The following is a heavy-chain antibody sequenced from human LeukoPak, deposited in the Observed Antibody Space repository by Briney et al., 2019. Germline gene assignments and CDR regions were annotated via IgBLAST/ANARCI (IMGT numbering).Heavy chain of an antibody. CDR3: AREWELRSRGMDV. J-gene: IGHJ3*01. CDR2: VHSSERT. CDR1: GGSISSYH. D-gene: IGHD1-26*01. V-gene: IGHV4-4*07. Sequence: SETLSLTCTVSGGSISSYHWSWIRQPAGKGLEWIGRVHSSERTNYNPSFKSRSTMSVDTSKNQFSLNLTSVTAADTAVYYCAREWELRSRGMDVWGQGTMITVSS.